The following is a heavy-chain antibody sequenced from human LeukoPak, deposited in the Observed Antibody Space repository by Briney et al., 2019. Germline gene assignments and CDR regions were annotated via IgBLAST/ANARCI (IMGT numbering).Heavy chain of an antibody. Sequence: GGSLRLSCSGSGFAFSTYSMHWVRQAPGRGLEYLSGITSNGGSTYYADSMKGRFTISRDNSKNTLYLQMSSLRAEDTAVYYCVKIGLGSWPMYYFDYWGQGTLVTVSS. D-gene: IGHD6-13*01. CDR3: VKIGLGSWPMYYFDY. V-gene: IGHV3-64D*06. CDR1: GFAFSTYS. CDR2: ITSNGGST. J-gene: IGHJ4*02.